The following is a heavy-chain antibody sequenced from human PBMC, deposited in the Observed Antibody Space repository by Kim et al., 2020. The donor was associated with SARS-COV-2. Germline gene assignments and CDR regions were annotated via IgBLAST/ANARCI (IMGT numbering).Heavy chain of an antibody. J-gene: IGHJ6*02. CDR3: WGNYVPYYYYGMDV. CDR1: GGSISSSSYY. Sequence: SQTLSLTCTVSGGSISSSSYYWGWIRQPPGKGLEWIGSIYYSGSTYYNPSLKSRVTISVDTSKNQFSLKLSSVTAADTAVYYSWGNYVPYYYYGMDVWGQGTTVTVSS. D-gene: IGHD1-7*01. V-gene: IGHV4-39*01. CDR2: IYYSGST.